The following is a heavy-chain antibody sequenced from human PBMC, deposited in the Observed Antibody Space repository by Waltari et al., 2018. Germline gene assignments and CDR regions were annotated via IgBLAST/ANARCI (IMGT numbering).Heavy chain of an antibody. J-gene: IGHJ3*02. CDR3: AREVLGGYISHAFDI. D-gene: IGHD3-22*01. CDR2: IIPIFGTA. CDR1: EGTFSSYS. Sequence: VQPVPPGAEVKKPACLVKASCKRIEGTFSSYSICWLRRVPGQGLEWMGGIIPIFGTANYAQKFQGRVTITADESTSTAYMELSSLRSEDTAVYYCAREVLGGYISHAFDIWGQGTMVTVSS. V-gene: IGHV1-69*01.